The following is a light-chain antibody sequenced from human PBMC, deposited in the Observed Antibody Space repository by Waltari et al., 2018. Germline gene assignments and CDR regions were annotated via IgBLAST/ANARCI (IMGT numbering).Light chain of an antibody. CDR1: TSNIGNNP. J-gene: IGLJ2*01. Sequence: QSVLTQPPSASGTPGQRVTISCSGSTSNIGNNPVNWYQQLPGAAPTLLIYRNVQRPSGVPDLFSGSKSGTSAALAISRVQSEDEADYYCEAWDDSLNGPIFGGRTTVTVL. V-gene: IGLV1-44*01. CDR2: RNV. CDR3: EAWDDSLNGPI.